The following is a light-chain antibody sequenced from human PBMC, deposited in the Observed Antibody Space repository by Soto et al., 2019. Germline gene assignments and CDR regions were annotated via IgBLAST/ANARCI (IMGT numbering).Light chain of an antibody. CDR1: QNINRW. CDR2: KAS. Sequence: DIQMTQSPSTLSASVGDTVTITCRASQNINRWLAWYQQKPGKAPKLLIHKASTLESGVPSRFSGSASGTEFTLIISSLQPDDFAGYFCLQYNGYPLTFGGGTKVEIK. CDR3: LQYNGYPLT. J-gene: IGKJ4*01. V-gene: IGKV1-5*03.